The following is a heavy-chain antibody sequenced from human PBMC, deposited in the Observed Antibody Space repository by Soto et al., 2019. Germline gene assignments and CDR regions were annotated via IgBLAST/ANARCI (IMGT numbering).Heavy chain of an antibody. CDR2: INPDNGNT. CDR3: ARGIATGQLDP. Sequence: QVQLVQSGAEVKKPGASVKISCKASGYTFTRYTMNWVRQAPGQRLEWMGWINPDNGNTKSSQKFQDRVIITMDTSASTAYMYLSSLRSEDTAVYYCARGIATGQLDPWGQGTLVTVSS. V-gene: IGHV1-3*01. J-gene: IGHJ5*02. D-gene: IGHD2-15*01. CDR1: GYTFTRYT.